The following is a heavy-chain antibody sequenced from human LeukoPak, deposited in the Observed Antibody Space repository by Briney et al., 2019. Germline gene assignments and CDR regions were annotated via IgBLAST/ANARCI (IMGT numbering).Heavy chain of an antibody. J-gene: IGHJ4*02. CDR1: GASIRRTSYY. Sequence: SETLSFTCTVSGASIRRTSYYWGWIRQPPGKGLEWIGTIYNSGSAYYNPSLKSRVTISVDTSKNQFSLKVSSVTAADTAVYYCASGSGYFFDYWGQGTLVTVSS. D-gene: IGHD1-14*01. CDR3: ASGSGYFFDY. V-gene: IGHV4-39*01. CDR2: IYNSGSA.